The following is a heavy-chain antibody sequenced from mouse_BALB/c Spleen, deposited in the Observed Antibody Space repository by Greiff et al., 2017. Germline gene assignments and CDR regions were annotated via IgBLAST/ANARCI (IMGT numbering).Heavy chain of an antibody. J-gene: IGHJ4*01. Sequence: VKLVESGAELVRPGTSVKISCKASGYAFTNYWLGWVKQRPGHGLEWIGDIYPGSGNTYYNEKFKGKATLTADKSSSTAYMQLSSLTSEDSAVYFFARWGVSRYGYAMDYWGQGTSVTVSS. CDR2: IYPGSGNT. CDR3: ARWGVSRYGYAMDY. V-gene: IGHV1-63*01. CDR1: GYAFTNYW. D-gene: IGHD1-1*01.